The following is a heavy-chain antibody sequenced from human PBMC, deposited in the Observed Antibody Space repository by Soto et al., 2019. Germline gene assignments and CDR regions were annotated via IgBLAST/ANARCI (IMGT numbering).Heavy chain of an antibody. D-gene: IGHD2-8*01. V-gene: IGHV3-30*18. CDR1: GFTFSSYG. CDR3: AKGMLIGMDV. J-gene: IGHJ6*02. CDR2: ISYDGSNK. Sequence: QVQLVESGGGVVQPGRSLRLSCAASGFTFSSYGMHWVRQAPGKGLEWVAVISYDGSNKYYADSVKGRFTISRDNSKNTLYQQMNSLRAEDTAVYYCAKGMLIGMDVWGQGTTVTVSS.